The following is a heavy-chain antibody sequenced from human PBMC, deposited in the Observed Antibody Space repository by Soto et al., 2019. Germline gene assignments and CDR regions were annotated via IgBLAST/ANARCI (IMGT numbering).Heavy chain of an antibody. Sequence: QVQLVESGGGVVQPGRSLRLSCAASGFTFSSYGMHWVRQAPGKGLEWVAVISYDGSNKYYADSVKGRFIISRDNSKNTLYLQMNSLRAEDTAVYYCAKDSGSGWYSANDAFDIWGQGTMVTVSS. CDR2: ISYDGSNK. V-gene: IGHV3-30*18. CDR1: GFTFSSYG. CDR3: AKDSGSGWYSANDAFDI. D-gene: IGHD6-19*01. J-gene: IGHJ3*02.